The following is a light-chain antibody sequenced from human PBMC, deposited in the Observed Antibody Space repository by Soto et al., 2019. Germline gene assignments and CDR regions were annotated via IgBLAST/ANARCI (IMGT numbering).Light chain of an antibody. Sequence: QSVLTQPPSVSAAPGQKVTISCSGSSSNIGGNSVSWYQQLPGTAPKLLIYDDNKRPSGIPDRFSGSKSGTSATLDITGFQTGDEADYYCGSWDSSLSACVFGTGTKVTVL. V-gene: IGLV1-51*01. CDR1: SSNIGGNS. J-gene: IGLJ1*01. CDR3: GSWDSSLSACV. CDR2: DDN.